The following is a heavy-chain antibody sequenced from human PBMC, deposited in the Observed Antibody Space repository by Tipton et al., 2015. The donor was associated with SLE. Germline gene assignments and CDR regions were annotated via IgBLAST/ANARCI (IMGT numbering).Heavy chain of an antibody. D-gene: IGHD6-13*01. CDR2: GFASGTT. V-gene: IGHV4-61*02. CDR1: GASIRSGSHY. CDR3: ARGYSSTPIN. Sequence: TLSLTCTVSGASIRSGSHYWSWIRQPAGKGLEWIGRGFASGTTDYNPSLKSRVTMSVDTAKNQFSLKLTSVTAADTAVYYCARGYSSTPINWGQGALVTVSS. J-gene: IGHJ4*02.